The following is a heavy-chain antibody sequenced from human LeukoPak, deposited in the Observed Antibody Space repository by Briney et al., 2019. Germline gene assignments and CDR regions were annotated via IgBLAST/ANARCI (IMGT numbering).Heavy chain of an antibody. J-gene: IGHJ6*02. D-gene: IGHD3-22*01. CDR1: GYTLTELS. CDR2: FDPEDGET. CDR3: ATTYYYDSSGYYYYYYGMDV. V-gene: IGHV1-24*01. Sequence: GASVKVSSKVSGYTLTELSMHWVRQAPGKGLEWMGGFDPEDGETIYAQKFQGRVTMTEDTSTDTAYMELSSLRSEDTAVYYCATTYYYDSSGYYYYYYGMDVWGQGTTVTVSS.